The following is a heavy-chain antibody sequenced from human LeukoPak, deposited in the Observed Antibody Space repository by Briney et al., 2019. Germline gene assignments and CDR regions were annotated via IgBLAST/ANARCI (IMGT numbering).Heavy chain of an antibody. V-gene: IGHV3-7*01. CDR3: ARTHNYYYYYMDV. CDR2: VKQDGSEK. J-gene: IGHJ6*03. Sequence: PGGSLRLSCAASGFTFSSYWMSWVRQAPGKGLEWVANVKQDGSEKYYVDSVKGRFTISRDNAKNSLYLQMNSLRAEDTAVYYCARTHNYYYYYMDVWGKGTTVTVSS. CDR1: GFTFSSYW.